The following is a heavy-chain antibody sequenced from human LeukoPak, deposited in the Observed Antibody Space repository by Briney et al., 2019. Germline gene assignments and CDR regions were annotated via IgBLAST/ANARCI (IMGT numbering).Heavy chain of an antibody. CDR2: INPNSGAK. CDR1: GYTLTGYY. D-gene: IGHD4-11*01. CDR3: ARDAIVRDYSNSDY. V-gene: IGHV1-2*02. J-gene: IGHJ4*02. Sequence: ASVKLSFKACGYTLTGYYIHWVGQAPGQGHEWIGWINPNSGAKNYAQKFQGRVTMTRDTSISTAYMELSRLTSDDTAVYYCARDAIVRDYSNSDYWGQGTLVTVSS.